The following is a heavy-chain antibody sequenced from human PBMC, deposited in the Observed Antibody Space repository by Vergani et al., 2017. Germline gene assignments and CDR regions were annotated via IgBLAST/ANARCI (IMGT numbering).Heavy chain of an antibody. V-gene: IGHV3-15*07. D-gene: IGHD2-21*01. Sequence: EVQLVESGGGIVKPGGSLRLSCVASGFSFRNAWMNWVRRTPGKGLEWVVGIKSTFDRGTTDYAAAVKGRFTISRDDSKNTLFLQMNGLKTEDIGVYYCTTDPRYCGDGSCYWLRDHHYYGMDVWGQGTTVTVSS. CDR1: GFSFRNAW. CDR3: TTDPRYCGDGSCYWLRDHHYYGMDV. J-gene: IGHJ6*02. CDR2: IKSTFDRGTT.